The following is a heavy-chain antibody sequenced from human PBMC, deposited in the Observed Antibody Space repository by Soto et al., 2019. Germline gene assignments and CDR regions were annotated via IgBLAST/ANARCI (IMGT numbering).Heavy chain of an antibody. V-gene: IGHV3-23*01. CDR2: SGSNGNT. Sequence: EVQLLESGGGLVQPGGSLRLSCAASGFTFSNYALTWVRQAPGKGLEWVSTSGSNGNTYYADSVKCRFTISRDNSKNTVYLEMNGLRVEDTAVYYCAKDGTYSYRGHQDYWGQGTLVTVSS. CDR1: GFTFSNYA. J-gene: IGHJ4*02. D-gene: IGHD4-4*01. CDR3: AKDGTYSYRGHQDY.